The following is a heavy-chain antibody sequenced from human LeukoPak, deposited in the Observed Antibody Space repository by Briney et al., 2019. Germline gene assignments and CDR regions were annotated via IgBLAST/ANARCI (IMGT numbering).Heavy chain of an antibody. CDR2: ISSSSCYI. V-gene: IGHV3-21*01. Sequence: GGSLRVSCAASGFTFSSYSMNWVRQAPGKRLEWVSSISSSSCYIYYADSVKGRFTISRDNAKNSLYLQMNSLRAEDTAVYYCARDPPYSSGTIDYWGQGTLVTVSS. CDR1: GFTFSSYS. D-gene: IGHD6-19*01. CDR3: ARDPPYSSGTIDY. J-gene: IGHJ4*02.